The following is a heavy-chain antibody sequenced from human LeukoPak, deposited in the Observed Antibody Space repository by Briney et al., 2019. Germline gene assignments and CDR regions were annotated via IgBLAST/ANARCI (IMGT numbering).Heavy chain of an antibody. J-gene: IGHJ4*02. D-gene: IGHD3-10*01. Sequence: GGSLRLSCAASGFSFSNFWMAWVRQRPGEGLEWVSNMKPDASHISYVDSVEGRFTISRDNAKNSLYLQMDSLRAEDTAVYYCARVHIWFGELLYAFDYWGQGTLVTVSS. CDR3: ARVHIWFGELLYAFDY. CDR1: GFSFSNFW. V-gene: IGHV3-7*04. CDR2: MKPDASHI.